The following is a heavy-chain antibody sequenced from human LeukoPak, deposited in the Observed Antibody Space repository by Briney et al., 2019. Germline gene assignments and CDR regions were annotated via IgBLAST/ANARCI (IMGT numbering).Heavy chain of an antibody. CDR1: GFTFSSYA. D-gene: IGHD4-17*01. J-gene: IGHJ4*02. Sequence: GGSLRLSCAASGFTFSSYAMSWVRQAPGKGLEWVSGISWNSGSIGYADSVEGRFTISRDNAKNSLYLQMSNLRAEDTAVYFCANEIRPNDYWGQGTLVTVSS. CDR2: ISWNSGSI. V-gene: IGHV3-9*01. CDR3: ANEIRPNDY.